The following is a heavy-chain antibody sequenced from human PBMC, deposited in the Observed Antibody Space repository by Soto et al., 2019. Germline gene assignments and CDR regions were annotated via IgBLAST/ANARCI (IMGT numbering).Heavy chain of an antibody. Sequence: QVQLVQSGAEVKKPGSSVKVSCKASGGTFSSYVIGWVRQAPGQGLEWMGGIISIFGTTHYAQRFQGRVTITADEAPSTAYTELSSLRSEDTAVYYCATPLAYAMRGWDGLDVWGQGTTVTVSS. J-gene: IGHJ6*02. CDR3: ATPLAYAMRGWDGLDV. CDR2: IISIFGTT. CDR1: GGTFSSYV. D-gene: IGHD2-8*01. V-gene: IGHV1-69*01.